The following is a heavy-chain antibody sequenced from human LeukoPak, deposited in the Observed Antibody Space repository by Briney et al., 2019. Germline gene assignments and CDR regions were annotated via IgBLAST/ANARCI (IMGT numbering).Heavy chain of an antibody. CDR2: IIPILGIA. D-gene: IGHD7-27*01. Sequence: SVKVSCKASGGTFSSYAISWVRQAPGQGLEWMGRIIPILGIANYAQKFQGRVTITADKSTSTAYMELSSLRSEDTAVYYCARDGEELAFDYWGQGTLVTVSS. CDR3: ARDGEELAFDY. J-gene: IGHJ4*02. CDR1: GGTFSSYA. V-gene: IGHV1-69*04.